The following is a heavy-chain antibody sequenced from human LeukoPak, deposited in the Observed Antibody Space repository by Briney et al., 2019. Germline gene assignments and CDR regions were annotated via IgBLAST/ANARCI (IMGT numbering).Heavy chain of an antibody. Sequence: GGSLRLSCAASGFTFSSYWMSWVRQAPGKGLEWVANIKQDGSEKYYVDSVKGRFTISRDNAKNSLYLQMNSLRAEDTAVYYCAREEEAYCGGDCPPFYWGQGTLVTVSS. CDR2: IKQDGSEK. CDR1: GFTFSSYW. D-gene: IGHD2-21*02. J-gene: IGHJ4*02. CDR3: AREEEAYCGGDCPPFY. V-gene: IGHV3-7*01.